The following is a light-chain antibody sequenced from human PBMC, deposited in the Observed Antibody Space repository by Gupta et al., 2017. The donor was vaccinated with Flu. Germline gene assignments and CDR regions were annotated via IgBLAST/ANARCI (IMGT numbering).Light chain of an antibody. Sequence: DIQLTQSPSTLSASVGDRVTITCRASQSINNWLAWYQQRPGKAPKLLIYKASNLESGVPSRFSGSESGTEFTLTISSLQPDDSATYYCQQHNYYPLTFGGGTKVEIK. CDR3: QQHNYYPLT. CDR2: KAS. J-gene: IGKJ4*01. V-gene: IGKV1-5*03. CDR1: QSINNW.